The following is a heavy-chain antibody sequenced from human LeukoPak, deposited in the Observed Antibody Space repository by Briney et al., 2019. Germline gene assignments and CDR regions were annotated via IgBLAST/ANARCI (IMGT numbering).Heavy chain of an antibody. V-gene: IGHV4-34*01. CDR1: GFTFSSYA. Sequence: GSLRLSCAASGFTFSSYAMSWVRQAPGKGLEWIGEINHSGSTNYNPSLKSRVTISVDTSKNQFSLKLSSVTAADTAVYYCARVGLRYFDRRFDYWGQGTLVTVSS. CDR2: INHSGST. D-gene: IGHD3-9*01. J-gene: IGHJ4*02. CDR3: ARVGLRYFDRRFDY.